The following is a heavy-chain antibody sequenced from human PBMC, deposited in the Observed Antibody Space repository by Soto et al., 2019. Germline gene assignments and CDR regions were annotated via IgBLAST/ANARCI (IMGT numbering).Heavy chain of an antibody. CDR1: GYTFTSYD. J-gene: IGHJ6*02. Sequence: VSVKVSCKASGYTFTSYDINWVRQATGQGLEWMGWMNPNSGNTGYAQKFQGRVTMTRNTSISTAYMELSSLRSEDTAVYYCARVVGGYCSGGSCYDYGMDVWGQGTTVTVSS. CDR2: MNPNSGNT. V-gene: IGHV1-8*01. D-gene: IGHD2-15*01. CDR3: ARVVGGYCSGGSCYDYGMDV.